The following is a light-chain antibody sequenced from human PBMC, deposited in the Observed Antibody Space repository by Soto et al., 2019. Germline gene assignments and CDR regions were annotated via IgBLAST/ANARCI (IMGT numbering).Light chain of an antibody. V-gene: IGLV2-14*01. J-gene: IGLJ2*01. CDR2: DVS. CDR3: SSYTSSSTTV. Sequence: QSALTQPASVSASPGQSITISCTGTSSDVGGYNYVSWYQQHPGKAPKLMIYDVSSRPSGVSDRFSGSKSGNTASLTISGLQAEDEADYYCSSYTSSSTTVFGGGTKVTVL. CDR1: SSDVGGYNY.